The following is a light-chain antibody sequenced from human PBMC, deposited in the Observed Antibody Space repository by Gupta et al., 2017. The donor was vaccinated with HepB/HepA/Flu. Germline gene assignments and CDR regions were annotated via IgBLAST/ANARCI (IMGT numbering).Light chain of an antibody. Sequence: SQRPSVSEAPSQRVTISCSGSWSNIGDNTVNWYQQLPGKAPKLLIYYDDLLPSGVSDRFSGSKSGTSASLTTTGPQAEDVADYYFAAWDDSLNGLVFGGGTKLKVL. V-gene: IGLV1-36*01. CDR1: WSNIGDNT. CDR2: YDD. J-gene: IGLJ3*02. CDR3: AAWDDSLNGLV.